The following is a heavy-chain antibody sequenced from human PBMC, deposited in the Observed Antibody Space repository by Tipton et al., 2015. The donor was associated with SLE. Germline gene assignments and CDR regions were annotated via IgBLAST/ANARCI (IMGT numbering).Heavy chain of an antibody. V-gene: IGHV3-23*01. D-gene: IGHD6-6*01. J-gene: IGHJ6*02. Sequence: SLRLSCAASGITFSNYAMTWVRQAPGKGLEWISTISGDGGTTYYADSVRGRFTISRDNAKNSLDLQMDSLRAEDTAVYYCARDLATRRGMRLFYSGMDVWGQGTTVTVSS. CDR3: ARDLATRRGMRLFYSGMDV. CDR2: ISGDGGTT. CDR1: GITFSNYA.